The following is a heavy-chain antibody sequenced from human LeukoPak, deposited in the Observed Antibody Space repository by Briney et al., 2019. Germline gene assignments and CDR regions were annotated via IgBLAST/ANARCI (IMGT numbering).Heavy chain of an antibody. D-gene: IGHD6-19*01. J-gene: IGHJ4*02. CDR2: TLSDGSFS. Sequence: GGSLRLSCAASGFSFRSYGMHWVRQAPGKGLEWVTYTLSDGSFSYYADSVKGRFTISRDNAKNTLYLQMNSLRAEDTALYYCAKDMYSSGWYPFDYWGQGTLVTVSS. V-gene: IGHV3-30*02. CDR1: GFSFRSYG. CDR3: AKDMYSSGWYPFDY.